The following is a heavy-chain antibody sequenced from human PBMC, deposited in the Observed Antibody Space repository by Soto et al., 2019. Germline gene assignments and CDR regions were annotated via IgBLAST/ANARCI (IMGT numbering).Heavy chain of an antibody. Sequence: SETLSLTCTVSGGSISSYYWSWIRQPPGKGLEWIGYIYYSGSTNYNPSLKSRVTISVDTSKNQFSLKLSSVTAADTAVYYCARHRNYDYIWGSYNYFDYWGQGTLVTVSS. CDR1: GGSISSYY. CDR3: ARHRNYDYIWGSYNYFDY. CDR2: IYYSGST. D-gene: IGHD3-16*01. J-gene: IGHJ4*02. V-gene: IGHV4-59*08.